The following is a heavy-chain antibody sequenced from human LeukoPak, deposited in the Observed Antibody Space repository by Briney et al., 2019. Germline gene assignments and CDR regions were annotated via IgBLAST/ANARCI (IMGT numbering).Heavy chain of an antibody. CDR2: IYYSGST. CDR3: ARGGMGIAARAFDI. Sequence: SETLSLTCTVSGGSISSSSYYWGWIRQPPGKGLEWIGSIYYSGSTYYNPSLKSRVTISVDTSKNQFSLKLSSVTAADTAVYYCARGGMGIAARAFDIWGQGTMVTVSS. CDR1: GGSISSSSYY. J-gene: IGHJ3*02. D-gene: IGHD6-6*01. V-gene: IGHV4-39*07.